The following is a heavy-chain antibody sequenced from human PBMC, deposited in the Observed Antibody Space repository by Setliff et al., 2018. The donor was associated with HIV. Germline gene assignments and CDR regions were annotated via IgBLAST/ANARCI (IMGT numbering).Heavy chain of an antibody. CDR2: IYHSGST. D-gene: IGHD3-22*01. J-gene: IGHJ4*02. Sequence: ETLSLTCAVSGYSISSGYYWGWIRQPPGKGLEWIGGIYHSGSTYYNPSLKSRVTISVDASKNQFSLKLNSVTAADTAVYYCARFEHYYDASGPAGREGYFDYWGQGTLVTVSS. CDR1: GYSISSGYY. CDR3: ARFEHYYDASGPAGREGYFDY. V-gene: IGHV4-38-2*01.